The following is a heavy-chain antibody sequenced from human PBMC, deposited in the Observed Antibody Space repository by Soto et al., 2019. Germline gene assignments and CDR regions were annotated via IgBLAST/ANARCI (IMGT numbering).Heavy chain of an antibody. CDR1: GFSFRSYW. D-gene: IGHD1-20*01. V-gene: IGHV3-74*01. J-gene: IGHJ6*02. CDR3: TRDSFNGNTYYGMDV. Sequence: EVQLVESGGGLVQPGGSLRLSCAASGFSFRSYWTHWVRQAPGKGLVWVSRINTDGSSTSYADSVKGRFTISRDNAKNTLYLQMNSLRVEDTAVYYCTRDSFNGNTYYGMDVWGQGATVTVSS. CDR2: INTDGSST.